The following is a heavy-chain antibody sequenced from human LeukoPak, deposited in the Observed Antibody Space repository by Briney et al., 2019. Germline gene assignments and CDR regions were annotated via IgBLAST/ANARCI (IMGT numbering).Heavy chain of an antibody. CDR1: GFTFDDYA. Sequence: PGGSLRLSCAASGFTFDDYAMHWVRQAPGKGLEWVSSISSTGSNIYYADSVKGRFTISRDNPGNVVYLQMDSLRAEDTAVYYCTRVAQSGPTGWFDPWGQGTLVTVAS. J-gene: IGHJ5*02. CDR3: TRVAQSGPTGWFDP. D-gene: IGHD1-1*01. CDR2: ISSTGSNI. V-gene: IGHV3-21*01.